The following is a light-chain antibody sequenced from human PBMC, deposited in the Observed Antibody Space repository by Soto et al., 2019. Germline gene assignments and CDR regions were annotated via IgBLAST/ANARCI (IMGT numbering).Light chain of an antibody. Sequence: QSVLTQPPSASGAPGQRVTISCSGSSSNIGSNTVNWYRQFPGTAPKLVIYSNNQRPSGVPDRFSGSKSGTSASLAISGLQSDDEADYFCAAWDESLNGHVVFGGGTKLTVL. J-gene: IGLJ2*01. CDR1: SSNIGSNT. CDR2: SNN. V-gene: IGLV1-44*01. CDR3: AAWDESLNGHVV.